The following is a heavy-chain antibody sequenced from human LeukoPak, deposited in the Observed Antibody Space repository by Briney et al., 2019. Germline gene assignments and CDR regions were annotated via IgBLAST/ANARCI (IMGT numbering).Heavy chain of an antibody. CDR1: GGSISTYY. CDR2: IYYTGST. Sequence: SETLSLTCTVSGGSISTYYWSWIRQPPGKGLEWIGYIYYTGSTNYNPSLKSRVTISVDTSKNQLSLKLYSVTAADTAIYYCARYQTGTMFAVWGQGTLVTISS. D-gene: IGHD1/OR15-1a*01. J-gene: IGHJ4*02. V-gene: IGHV4-59*12. CDR3: ARYQTGTMFAV.